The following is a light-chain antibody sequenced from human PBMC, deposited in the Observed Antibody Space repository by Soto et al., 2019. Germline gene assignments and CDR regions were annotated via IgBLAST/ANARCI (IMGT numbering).Light chain of an antibody. CDR3: CSYADTFWV. CDR2: EDT. V-gene: IGLV2-23*01. CDR1: SSDVGGYKL. Sequence: QSALTQPASVSGSPGQSITISCTGTSSDVGGYKLVSWYQQYPGKAPKLIIYEDTKRPSGVSNRFSGSKSDNTASLTISGLQAEDEADYHCCSYADTFWVFGGGTKVTVL. J-gene: IGLJ3*02.